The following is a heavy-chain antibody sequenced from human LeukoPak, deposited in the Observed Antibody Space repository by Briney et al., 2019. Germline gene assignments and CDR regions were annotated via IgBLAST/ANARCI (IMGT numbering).Heavy chain of an antibody. CDR2: ISESGGST. J-gene: IGHJ4*02. CDR1: GITLSNYA. CDR3: AKRGIVIRGVLIIGFHKEAYYFDY. D-gene: IGHD3-10*01. V-gene: IGHV3-23*01. Sequence: GGSLGLSCVVSGITLSNYAMSWVRQAPGKGLEWVSGISESGGSTKYADSVKGRFTIPRDNSLNTVYLQMNSLRAEDTAVYFCAKRGIVIRGVLIIGFHKEAYYFDYWGQGILVTVSS.